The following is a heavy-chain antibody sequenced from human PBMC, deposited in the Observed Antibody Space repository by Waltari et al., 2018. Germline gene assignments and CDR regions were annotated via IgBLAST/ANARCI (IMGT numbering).Heavy chain of an antibody. CDR2: IGRSGDII. D-gene: IGHD3-10*01. J-gene: IGHJ4*02. V-gene: IGHV3-48*03. CDR3: AREQFYNSGIQGSAFDY. CDR1: GFTFSSYE. Sequence: EVQLVESGGGLIQPGGSMRLSCAASGFTFSSYEVNWVRQAPGKWLEWVSYIGRSGDIIFFADSVRGRFTISRDNAKNSLYLQMNSLRVEDTAVYYCAREQFYNSGIQGSAFDYWGQGTLVTVSS.